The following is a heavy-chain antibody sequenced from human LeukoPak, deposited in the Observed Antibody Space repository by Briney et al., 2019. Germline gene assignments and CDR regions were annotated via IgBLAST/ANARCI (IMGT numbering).Heavy chain of an antibody. J-gene: IGHJ4*02. CDR1: GFTFSSYW. CDR3: AKDATGYLYYFDY. V-gene: IGHV3-23*01. D-gene: IGHD3-9*01. Sequence: GGSLRLSCAASGFTFSSYWMHWVRQAPGKGLEWVSAISGSGGSTYYADSVKGRFTISRDNSKNTLYLQMNSLRAEDTAVYYCAKDATGYLYYFDYWGQGTLVTVSS. CDR2: ISGSGGST.